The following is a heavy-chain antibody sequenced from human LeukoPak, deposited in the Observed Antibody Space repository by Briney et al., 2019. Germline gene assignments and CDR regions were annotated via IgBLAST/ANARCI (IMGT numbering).Heavy chain of an antibody. J-gene: IGHJ4*02. CDR3: AKDISRYYDSSAYSYAGLDY. D-gene: IGHD3-22*01. Sequence: GGSLRLSCAASGFTFSDYAMHWVRQAPGKGLEWVSGISWNSGRIAYADSVKGRFTVSRDNAENSLYLQVNSLRAEDTALYYCAKDISRYYDSSAYSYAGLDYWGQGTLVTVSS. CDR2: ISWNSGRI. V-gene: IGHV3-9*01. CDR1: GFTFSDYA.